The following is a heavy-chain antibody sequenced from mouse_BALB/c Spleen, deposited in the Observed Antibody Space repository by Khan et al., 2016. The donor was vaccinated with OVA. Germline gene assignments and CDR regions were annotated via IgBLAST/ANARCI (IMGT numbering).Heavy chain of an antibody. Sequence: QVQLKQSGAEPVKPGASLNLSCKASSYAFTSYWMHWVKQRPGQGLEWIGYINPSNGRTDQNEKFKRKATLTVDKSSSTVYMQLSSLTSEDSAVYYCERGGYGSLAYWGQGTLVTVSA. CDR2: INPSNGRT. CDR1: SYAFTSYW. V-gene: IGHV1S81*02. J-gene: IGHJ3*01. D-gene: IGHD2-10*02. CDR3: ERGGYGSLAY.